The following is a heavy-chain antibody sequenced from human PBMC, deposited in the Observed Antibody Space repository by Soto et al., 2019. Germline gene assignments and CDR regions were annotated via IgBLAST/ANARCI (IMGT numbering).Heavy chain of an antibody. J-gene: IGHJ4*02. CDR3: AKDRRGSGSYYKEPFDY. CDR2: ISGSGGST. Sequence: GGSLRLSCAASGFTFSSYAMSWVRQAPGKGLEWVSAISGSGGSTYYADSVKGRFTISRDNSKNTLYLQMNSLRAEDTAVYYCAKDRRGSGSYYKEPFDYWGQGTLVTVSS. D-gene: IGHD3-10*01. V-gene: IGHV3-23*01. CDR1: GFTFSSYA.